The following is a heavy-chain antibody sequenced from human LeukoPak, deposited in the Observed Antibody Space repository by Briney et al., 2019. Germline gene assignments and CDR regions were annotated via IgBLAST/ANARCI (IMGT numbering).Heavy chain of an antibody. CDR2: IKPDGSEK. V-gene: IGHV3-7*01. Sequence: QPGGSLRLSCAVSGFTLSSYWMSWVRQAPGKGLEWVANIKPDGSEKYYVDSVKGRFTVSRDNAENSLYLQMSSLRAEDTAVYYCAKDHAHYYGSGSYFDYWGQGTLVTVSS. CDR3: AKDHAHYYGSGSYFDY. CDR1: GFTLSSYW. J-gene: IGHJ4*02. D-gene: IGHD3-10*01.